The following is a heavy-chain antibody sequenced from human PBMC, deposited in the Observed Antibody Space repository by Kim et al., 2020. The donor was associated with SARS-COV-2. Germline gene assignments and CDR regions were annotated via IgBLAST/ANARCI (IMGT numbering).Heavy chain of an antibody. CDR1: GGSISSSSYY. J-gene: IGHJ2*01. CDR2: IYYSGST. D-gene: IGHD2-21*02. CDR3: ASHIVVVTAIPPSYWYFDL. V-gene: IGHV4-39*01. Sequence: SETLSLTCTVSGGSISSSSYYWGWIRQPPGKGLEWIGSIYYSGSTYYNPSLKSRVTISVDTSKNQFSLKLSSVTAADTAVYYCASHIVVVTAIPPSYWYFDLWGRGTLVTVSS.